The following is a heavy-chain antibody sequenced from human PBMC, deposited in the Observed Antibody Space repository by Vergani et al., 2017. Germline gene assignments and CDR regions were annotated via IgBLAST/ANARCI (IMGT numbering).Heavy chain of an antibody. CDR1: GVSFNSYW. V-gene: IGHV3-74*03. J-gene: IGHJ5*01. CDR3: ARARCIETCYMSNWLDS. Sequence: DVHLAESGGGFFQPGGSLRLSCSASGVSFNSYWMHWVRQVPGKGLLWVSRIKSDGSITAYADSVKGRFTISRDNAQNTLYLQMNSRRVEDTGVYYCARARCIETCYMSNWLDSWGQGTLVTVSS. D-gene: IGHD3-9*01. CDR2: IKSDGSIT.